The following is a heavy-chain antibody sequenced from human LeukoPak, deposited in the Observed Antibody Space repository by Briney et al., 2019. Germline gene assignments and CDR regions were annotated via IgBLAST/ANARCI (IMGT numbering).Heavy chain of an antibody. Sequence: SQTLSLTCTVSGGSISSGDYYWSWIRQPPGKGLEWIGYIYYSGSTYYNPSLKSRVTISVDTSKNQFSLKLSSVTAADTAVYYCARGGAERGSGSYYNELVDYWGQGTLVTVSS. V-gene: IGHV4-30-4*01. J-gene: IGHJ4*02. D-gene: IGHD3-10*01. CDR2: IYYSGST. CDR3: ARGGAERGSGSYYNELVDY. CDR1: GGSISSGDYY.